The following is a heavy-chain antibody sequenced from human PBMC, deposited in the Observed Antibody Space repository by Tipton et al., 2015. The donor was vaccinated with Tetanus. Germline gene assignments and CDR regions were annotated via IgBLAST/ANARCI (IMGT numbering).Heavy chain of an antibody. D-gene: IGHD2-15*01. Sequence: TLSLTCAVYGGSFSGYYWSWIRQPPGKGLEWIGEINHSGSTNYNPSLKSRVTISVDTPKNQFSLKLSSVTAADTAVYYCARGVVHDAFDIWGQGTMVTVSS. CDR1: GGSFSGYY. J-gene: IGHJ3*02. V-gene: IGHV4-34*01. CDR2: INHSGST. CDR3: ARGVVHDAFDI.